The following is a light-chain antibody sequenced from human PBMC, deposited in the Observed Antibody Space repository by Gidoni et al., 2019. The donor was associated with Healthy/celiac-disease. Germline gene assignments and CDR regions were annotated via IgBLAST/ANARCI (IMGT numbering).Light chain of an antibody. CDR1: QSVSSY. CDR3: QQRSNWLRT. CDR2: DAS. J-gene: IGKJ1*01. V-gene: IGKV3-11*01. Sequence: EIVLTQSPATLSLSPGERATLSCRASQSVSSYLAWNQQKPGQAPRLLIYDASNRATGIPARFSGSGSGTDFTLTISSLEPEDFAVYYCQQRSNWLRTFGQGTKVEIK.